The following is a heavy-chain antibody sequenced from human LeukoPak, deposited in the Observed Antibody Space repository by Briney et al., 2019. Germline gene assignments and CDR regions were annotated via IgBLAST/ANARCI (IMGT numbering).Heavy chain of an antibody. D-gene: IGHD6-19*01. J-gene: IGHJ6*02. CDR1: GGSISSSSYY. V-gene: IGHV4-39*01. CDR2: IYYSGST. Sequence: SETLSLTCTVSGGSISSSSYYWGWIRQPPGKGLEWIGSIYYSGSTYYNPSLKSRVTISVDTSKNQFSLKLSSVTAADTAVYYCARKTSWLRLMDVWGQGTTVTVSS. CDR3: ARKTSWLRLMDV.